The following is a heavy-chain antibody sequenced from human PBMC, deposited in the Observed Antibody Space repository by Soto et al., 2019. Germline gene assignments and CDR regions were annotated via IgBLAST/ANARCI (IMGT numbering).Heavy chain of an antibody. CDR1: GFTFSSYA. V-gene: IGHV3-23*01. CDR2: ISGSGGRT. J-gene: IGHJ6*02. D-gene: IGHD6-6*01. CDR3: ARDYGAARPRRYYYGMDV. Sequence: EVQLLESGGGLVQPGGSLRLSCAASGFTFSSYAMTWVRQAPGKGLEWVSAISGSGGRTYYADSVKGRFTISRDNSKNTLYLQMNSLRAEDTAVYYCARDYGAARPRRYYYGMDVWGQGTTVTVSS.